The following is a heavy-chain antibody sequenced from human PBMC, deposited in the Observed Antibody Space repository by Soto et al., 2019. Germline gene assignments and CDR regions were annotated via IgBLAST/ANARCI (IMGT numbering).Heavy chain of an antibody. D-gene: IGHD3-3*01. CDR2: INHSGST. Sequence: PSETLSLTCAVYGGSFSGYYWSWIRQPPGKGLEWIGEINHSGSTNYNPSLKSRVTISVDTSKNQFSLKLSSVTAADTAVYYCARWFDHYDFWSGYSADGTDVWGQGTTVTVSS. J-gene: IGHJ6*02. V-gene: IGHV4-34*01. CDR3: ARWFDHYDFWSGYSADGTDV. CDR1: GGSFSGYY.